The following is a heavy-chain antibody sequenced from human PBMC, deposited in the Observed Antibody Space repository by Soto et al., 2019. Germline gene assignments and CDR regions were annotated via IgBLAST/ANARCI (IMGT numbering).Heavy chain of an antibody. CDR1: GYTFTSYG. CDR2: ISAYNGNT. CDR3: ARKVTYYDFWSGPGGDWFDP. V-gene: IGHV1-18*04. Sequence: ASVKVSCKASGYTFTSYGISWVRQAPGQGLEWMGWISAYNGNTNYAQKLQGRVTMTTDTSTSTAYMELRSLRSDDAAVYYCARKVTYYDFWSGPGGDWFDPWGQGTLVTVSS. D-gene: IGHD3-3*01. J-gene: IGHJ5*02.